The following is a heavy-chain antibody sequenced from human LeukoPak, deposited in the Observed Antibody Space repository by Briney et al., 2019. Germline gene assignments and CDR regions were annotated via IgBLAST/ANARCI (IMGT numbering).Heavy chain of an antibody. CDR3: ARVGLADYGGTFDY. J-gene: IGHJ4*02. D-gene: IGHD4-23*01. CDR2: ISYDGSNK. V-gene: IGHV3-30*03. Sequence: PGRSLRLSCAASGFTFTSYAMHWVRQAPGKGLEWVAVISYDGSNKYYADSVKGRFTISRDNAKNTLFLQMNSLRAEDTAVYYCARVGLADYGGTFDYWGQGTLVTVSS. CDR1: GFTFTSYA.